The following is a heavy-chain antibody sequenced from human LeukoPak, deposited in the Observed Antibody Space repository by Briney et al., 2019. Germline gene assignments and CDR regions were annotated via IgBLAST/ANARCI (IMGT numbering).Heavy chain of an antibody. V-gene: IGHV3-23*01. J-gene: IGHJ4*02. CDR3: AKDGLYFDGSAHIYYFDA. Sequence: GGSLRLSCAASGFTFSGYAMTWVRQAPGKGLEWVASNTYNGDFTYYLDSVKGRFTISRDNSKNTLYLQMNNLRGEDTALYYCAKDGLYFDGSAHIYYFDAWGQGALVAVSS. D-gene: IGHD3-22*01. CDR2: NTYNGDFT. CDR1: GFTFSGYA.